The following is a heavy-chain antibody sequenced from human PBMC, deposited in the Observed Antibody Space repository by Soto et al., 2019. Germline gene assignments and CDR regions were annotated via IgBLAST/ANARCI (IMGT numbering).Heavy chain of an antibody. CDR2: ISGSGGST. V-gene: IGHV3-23*01. D-gene: IGHD3-10*01. J-gene: IGHJ4*02. CDR1: GFTFSSYA. Sequence: PGGSLRLSCAASGFTFSSYAMSWFRQAPGKGLEWVSAISGSGGSTYYADSVKGRFTISRDNSKNTLYLQMNSLRAEDTAVYYCAKSGITMVRGPIDYWGQGTLVTVSS. CDR3: AKSGITMVRGPIDY.